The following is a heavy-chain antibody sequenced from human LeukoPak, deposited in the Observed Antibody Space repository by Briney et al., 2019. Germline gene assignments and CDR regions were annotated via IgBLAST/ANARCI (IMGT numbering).Heavy chain of an antibody. CDR3: ARNYDFWSGYFNSVDS. CDR1: GFTFSSHT. CDR2: ISSSSSYI. J-gene: IGHJ5*01. V-gene: IGHV3-21*01. Sequence: PGGSLRLSCAASGFTFSSHTMNWVRQAPGKGLEWVSSISSSSSYIYYADSVKGRFTTSRDNAKNSLYLRMNSLRAEDTAVYYCARNYDFWSGYFNSVDSWGQGTLVTVSS. D-gene: IGHD3-3*01.